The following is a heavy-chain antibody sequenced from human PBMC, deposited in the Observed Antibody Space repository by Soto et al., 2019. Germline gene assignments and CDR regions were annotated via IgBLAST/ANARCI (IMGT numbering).Heavy chain of an antibody. CDR3: ARHRFNYYDDTVYYYFDY. Sequence: ASVKVSCKASGYSFTSYGISWVRQAPGQGPEWMGWISGHNGNTNHPQSLQGRVTMTTDTSRNTAYMELRSLRSDDTAVYYCARHRFNYYDDTVYYYFDYWGQGTLVTVS. D-gene: IGHD3-22*01. V-gene: IGHV1-18*04. J-gene: IGHJ4*02. CDR2: ISGHNGNT. CDR1: GYSFTSYG.